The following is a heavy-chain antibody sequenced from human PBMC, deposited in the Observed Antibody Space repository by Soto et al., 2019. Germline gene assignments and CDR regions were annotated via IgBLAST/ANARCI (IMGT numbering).Heavy chain of an antibody. CDR1: GYTFTSYG. D-gene: IGHD1-1*01. J-gene: IGHJ4*02. CDR2: ISAHTGNT. Sequence: QVHLVQSGAEVKKPGASVKVSCKASGYTFTSYGITWVRQAPGQGLEWMGWISAHTGNTDYAQKLQGRVIVTRDTTTSTAYMELRRRRSDDTAVYYCARGRYGDYWGQGALVTVSS. CDR3: ARGRYGDY. V-gene: IGHV1-18*01.